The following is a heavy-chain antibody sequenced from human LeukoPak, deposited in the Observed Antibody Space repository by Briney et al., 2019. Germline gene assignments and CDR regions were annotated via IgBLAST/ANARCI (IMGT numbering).Heavy chain of an antibody. Sequence: GGSLRLSCAASGFTFGDYSMNWVRQAPGKGLEWISYIGIDSGNTNYADSVKGRFTISGDKAKNSLYLQMNSLRVEDTAVYYCARDYKYAFDNWGQGTLVTVSS. CDR2: IGIDSGNT. J-gene: IGHJ4*02. D-gene: IGHD5-24*01. V-gene: IGHV3-48*01. CDR1: GFTFGDYS. CDR3: ARDYKYAFDN.